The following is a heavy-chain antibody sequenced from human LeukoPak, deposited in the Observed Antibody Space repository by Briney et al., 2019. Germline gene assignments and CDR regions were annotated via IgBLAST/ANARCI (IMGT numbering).Heavy chain of an antibody. Sequence: PGRSLRLSCAVSGFTFSSYGIHWVRQSPGKGLEWVAVVSYLGDDQFYAESVKGRFTISRDNSKKTVFLQMNSLRGEDTAVYYCAKDRSSGPHYYYGMDVWGRGTTVIVSS. CDR2: VSYLGDDQ. CDR3: AKDRSSGPHYYYGMDV. V-gene: IGHV3-30*18. J-gene: IGHJ6*02. D-gene: IGHD3-22*01. CDR1: GFTFSSYG.